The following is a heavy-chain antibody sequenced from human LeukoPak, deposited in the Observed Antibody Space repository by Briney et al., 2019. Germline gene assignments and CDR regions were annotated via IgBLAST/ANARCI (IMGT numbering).Heavy chain of an antibody. D-gene: IGHD3-16*01. V-gene: IGHV4-34*01. CDR2: INHSGST. J-gene: IGHJ4*02. Sequence: SETLSLTCAVYGGSFSGYYWSWIRQPPGKGLEWIGEINHSGSTNYNPSLKSRVTISVDTYKNQFSMKLSSVTAADTAVYYCAGAMGGAGSYYFDYWGQGTLVTVSS. CDR1: GGSFSGYY. CDR3: AGAMGGAGSYYFDY.